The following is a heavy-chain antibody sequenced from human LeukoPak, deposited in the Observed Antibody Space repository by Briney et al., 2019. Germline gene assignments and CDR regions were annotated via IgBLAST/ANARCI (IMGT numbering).Heavy chain of an antibody. CDR1: GYTFTIYA. V-gene: IGHV1-3*01. CDR2: INAGNGNT. D-gene: IGHD3-3*01. CDR3: ARTYYDFWSGPGKLVNWFDP. Sequence: ASVKVSCKASGYTFTIYAMHWVRQAPGQRLEWMGWINAGNGNTKYSQKFQGRVTITRDTSASTAYMELSSLRSEDTAVYYCARTYYDFWSGPGKLVNWFDPWGQGTLVTVSS. J-gene: IGHJ5*02.